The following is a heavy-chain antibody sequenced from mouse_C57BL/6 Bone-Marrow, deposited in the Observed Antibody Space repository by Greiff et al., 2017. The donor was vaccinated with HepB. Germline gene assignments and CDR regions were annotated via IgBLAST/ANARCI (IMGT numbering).Heavy chain of an antibody. J-gene: IGHJ3*01. CDR2: ISDGGSYT. D-gene: IGHD2-5*01. V-gene: IGHV5-4*01. Sequence: EVHLVESGGGLVKPGGSLKLSCAASGFTFSSYAMSWVRQTPEKRLEWVATISDGGSYTYYPDNVKGRFTISRDNAKNNLYLQMSHLKSEDTAMYYCAREPAPTIVTTGFAYWGQGTLVTVSA. CDR1: GFTFSSYA. CDR3: AREPAPTIVTTGFAY.